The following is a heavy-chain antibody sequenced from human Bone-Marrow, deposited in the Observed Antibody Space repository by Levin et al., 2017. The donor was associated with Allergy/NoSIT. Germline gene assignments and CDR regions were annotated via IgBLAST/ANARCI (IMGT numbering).Heavy chain of an antibody. D-gene: IGHD5-18*01. J-gene: IGHJ4*02. CDR1: GGSFSGYY. CDR3: AREIQRGYSYSRPLNFDY. Sequence: SETLSLTCAVYGGSFSGYYWSWIRQPPGKGLEWIGEINHSGSTNYNPSLKSRVTISVDTSKNQFSLKLSSVTAADTAVYYCAREIQRGYSYSRPLNFDYWGQGTLVTVSS. CDR2: INHSGST. V-gene: IGHV4-34*01.